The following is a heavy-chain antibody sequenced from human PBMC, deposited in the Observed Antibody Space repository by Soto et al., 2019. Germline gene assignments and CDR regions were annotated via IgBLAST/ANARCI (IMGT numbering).Heavy chain of an antibody. CDR3: AREGGDTGQHVGWFDP. J-gene: IGHJ5*02. D-gene: IGHD2-21*01. V-gene: IGHV1-18*01. CDR2: ISAYNGNT. CDR1: GYTFTSYG. Sequence: GASVKVSCRASGYTFTSYGISWVRQAPGQGLEWMGWISAYNGNTNYAQKLQGRVTMTTDTSTSTAYMELRSLRSDDTAVYYCAREGGDTGQHVGWFDPWGQGTLVTVSS.